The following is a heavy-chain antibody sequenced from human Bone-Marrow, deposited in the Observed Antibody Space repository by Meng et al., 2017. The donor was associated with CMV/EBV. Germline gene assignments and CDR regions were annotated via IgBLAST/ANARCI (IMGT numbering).Heavy chain of an antibody. Sequence: GESLKISCAASGFTFSSYAMSWVRQAPGKGLEWVSAISGSGGSTYYADSVKGRFTISRDNSKNMLYLQMNSLRAEDTAVYYCARDLFRWWGQGTLVTVSS. V-gene: IGHV3-23*01. CDR2: ISGSGGST. CDR3: ARDLFRW. D-gene: IGHD2-21*01. CDR1: GFTFSSYA. J-gene: IGHJ4*02.